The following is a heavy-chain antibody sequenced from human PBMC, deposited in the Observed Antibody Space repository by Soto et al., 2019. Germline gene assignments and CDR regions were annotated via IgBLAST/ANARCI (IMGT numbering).Heavy chain of an antibody. D-gene: IGHD6-6*01. CDR2: IYHSGST. V-gene: IGHV4-4*02. CDR3: ARHRGIEYSSSPDYYYYGMDV. J-gene: IGHJ6*02. CDR1: GGSISSSSW. Sequence: SETLSLTCAVSGGSISSSSWWSWVRQPPGKGLEWIGEIYHSGSTNYNPSLKSRVTISVDKSKNQFSLKLSSVTAADTAVYYCARHRGIEYSSSPDYYYYGMDVWGQGTTVTVSS.